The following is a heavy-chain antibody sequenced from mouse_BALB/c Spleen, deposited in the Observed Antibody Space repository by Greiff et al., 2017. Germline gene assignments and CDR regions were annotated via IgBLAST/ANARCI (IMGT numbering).Heavy chain of an antibody. CDR2: INPSSGYT. V-gene: IGHV1S26*01. CDR3: ANTNWGYAMDY. J-gene: IGHJ4*01. CDR1: GFNIKDYY. Sequence: QVHVKQSGAELVRPGALVKLSCKASGFNIKDYYMHWVKQRPGQGLEWIGYINPSSGYTNYNQKFKDKATLTADKSSSTAYMQLSSLTSEDSAVYDCANTNWGYAMDYWGQGTSVTVSS. D-gene: IGHD4-1*01.